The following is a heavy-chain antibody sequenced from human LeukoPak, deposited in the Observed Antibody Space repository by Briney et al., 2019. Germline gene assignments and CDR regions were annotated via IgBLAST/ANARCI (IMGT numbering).Heavy chain of an antibody. V-gene: IGHV3-74*01. CDR1: GFTFSSYW. J-gene: IGHJ4*02. CDR2: INSDGSST. CDR3: ARADYCDSSGYYYALDY. D-gene: IGHD3-22*01. Sequence: GGSLRLSCAASGFTFSSYWMHWVRQAPGKGLVWVSRINSDGSSTSYADSVKGRFTISRDNAKNTLYLQMNSLRAEDTAVYYCARADYCDSSGYYYALDYWGQGTLVTVSS.